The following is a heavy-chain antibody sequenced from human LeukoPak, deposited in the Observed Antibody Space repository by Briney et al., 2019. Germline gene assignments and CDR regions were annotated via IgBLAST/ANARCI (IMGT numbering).Heavy chain of an antibody. CDR1: GYSISRGYY. J-gene: IGHJ3*02. D-gene: IGHD2-2*01. V-gene: IGHV4-38-2*01. CDR3: ARPVVPAAPYAFDI. Sequence: SETLSLTCAVSGYSISRGYYWGWIRQPPGNGLEWIGSIYHSGSTYYNPSLKSRVTISVDTSKNQFSLKLSSVTAADTAVYYCARPVVPAAPYAFDIWGQGTMVTVSS. CDR2: IYHSGST.